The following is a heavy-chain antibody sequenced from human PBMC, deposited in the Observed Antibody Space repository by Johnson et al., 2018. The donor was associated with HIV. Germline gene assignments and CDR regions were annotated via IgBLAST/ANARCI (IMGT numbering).Heavy chain of an antibody. Sequence: VQLVESGGGLVKPGGSLRLSCAASGFTFSDYYMSWIRQAPGKGLEWVSYISSSGSTIYYADSVSGRFTILRDNSKNTLYLEMGSLTTEDTAVYYCAKDSMGFNWNQFEAFDIWGQGTMVTVSS. CDR1: GFTFSDYY. D-gene: IGHD1-20*01. V-gene: IGHV3-11*04. J-gene: IGHJ3*02. CDR2: ISSSGSTI. CDR3: AKDSMGFNWNQFEAFDI.